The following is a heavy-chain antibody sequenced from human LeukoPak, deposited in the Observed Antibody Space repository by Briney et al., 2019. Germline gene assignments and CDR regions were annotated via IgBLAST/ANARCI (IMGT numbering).Heavy chain of an antibody. D-gene: IGHD3-22*01. V-gene: IGHV1-2*02. Sequence: ASVKVSCKASGYTFTGYFIHWVRQAPGQGLEWMGWINPKSGGTNYAQKFQGRVTMTRDTSISTAYMELSRLTSDDTAVYYCARVAGIDYYDSSGYPDYWGQGTPVIVSS. CDR1: GYTFTGYF. CDR3: ARVAGIDYYDSSGYPDY. CDR2: INPKSGGT. J-gene: IGHJ4*02.